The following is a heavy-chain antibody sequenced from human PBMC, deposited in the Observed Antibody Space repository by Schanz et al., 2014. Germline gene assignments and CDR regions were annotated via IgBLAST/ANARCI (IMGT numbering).Heavy chain of an antibody. CDR2: INPNSGET. CDR3: ARARYTGYDCSGY. D-gene: IGHD5-12*01. CDR1: GYSFTEYF. J-gene: IGHJ4*02. V-gene: IGHV1-2*02. Sequence: QVQLVQSGPAVKKPGASMKVSCLASGYSFTEYFLHWVRQAPGQGLEWMGWINPNSGETNYEQKCKGRATLTSDTSISTAFMELSGLTSDDTATYFCARARYTGYDCSGYWGQGTLLIVSS.